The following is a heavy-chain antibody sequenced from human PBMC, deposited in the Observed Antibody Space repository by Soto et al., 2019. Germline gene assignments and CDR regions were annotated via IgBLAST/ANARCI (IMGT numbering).Heavy chain of an antibody. J-gene: IGHJ4*02. D-gene: IGHD3-3*01. CDR1: GFNFSNYA. CDR2: ISGNSGTT. V-gene: IGHV3-23*01. CDR3: AKGRANTGFGVITPFDS. Sequence: EVQLLESGGDFKQPGGSLRLSCEGSGFNFSNYALNWVRQAPGKRLEWVSVISGNSGTTYYAASVKGRFTISRDNSKKTLYLQMNSLRADGTAVYYCAKGRANTGFGVITPFDSWGQGTLVTVSS.